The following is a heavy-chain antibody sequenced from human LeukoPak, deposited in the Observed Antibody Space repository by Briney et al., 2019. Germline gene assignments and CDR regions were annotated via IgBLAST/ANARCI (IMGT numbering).Heavy chain of an antibody. V-gene: IGHV4-59*01. D-gene: IGHD6-6*01. Sequence: SETLSLTCTVSGGSISSYYWSWIRQPPGKGLEWIGYIYYSGSTNYNPSLKSRVTISVDTSKNQFSLKLSSVTAADTAVYYRASGAYSSSSFRYYMDVWGKGTTVTVSS. CDR2: IYYSGST. J-gene: IGHJ6*03. CDR1: GGSISSYY. CDR3: ASGAYSSSSFRYYMDV.